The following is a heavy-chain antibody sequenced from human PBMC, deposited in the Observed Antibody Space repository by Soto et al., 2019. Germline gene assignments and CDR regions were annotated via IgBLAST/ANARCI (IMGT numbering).Heavy chain of an antibody. CDR1: GGSMSPYY. D-gene: IGHD3-3*01. CDR3: ARGSARNAVFGVVISDFDY. Sequence: KTSETLSLTCTVSGGSMSPYYWGWIRQPPGKGLEWIGYVYYTGSTKYNPSLKSPVTMSVDTSKGQFSLKLSSVTAADTAVYYCARGSARNAVFGVVISDFDYWGQGTLVTVSS. J-gene: IGHJ4*02. CDR2: VYYTGST. V-gene: IGHV4-59*13.